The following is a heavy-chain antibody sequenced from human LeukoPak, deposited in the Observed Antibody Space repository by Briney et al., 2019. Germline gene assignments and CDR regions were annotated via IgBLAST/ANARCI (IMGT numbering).Heavy chain of an antibody. Sequence: GESLKISCKGSGYSFTSYWIGWVRQMPGKGLEWMGIIYPGDSDTRYSPSFQGQVTISADKSISTAYLQWSSLKASDTAMYYCARRGSPRAQPHAFDIWGQGTMVTVSS. V-gene: IGHV5-51*01. J-gene: IGHJ3*02. CDR1: GYSFTSYW. CDR2: IYPGDSDT. CDR3: ARRGSPRAQPHAFDI.